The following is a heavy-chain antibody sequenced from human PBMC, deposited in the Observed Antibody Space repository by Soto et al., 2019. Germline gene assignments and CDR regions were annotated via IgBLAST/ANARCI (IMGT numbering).Heavy chain of an antibody. Sequence: TLSLTCTVSGGSISSGDYYWSWIRQPPGKGLEWIGYIYYSGSTYYNPSLKSRVTISVDTSKNQFSLKLSSVTAADTAVYYCARGGGLSGYDFDYWGQGTLVTVSS. D-gene: IGHD5-12*01. CDR3: ARGGGLSGYDFDY. J-gene: IGHJ4*02. V-gene: IGHV4-30-4*01. CDR1: GGSISSGDYY. CDR2: IYYSGST.